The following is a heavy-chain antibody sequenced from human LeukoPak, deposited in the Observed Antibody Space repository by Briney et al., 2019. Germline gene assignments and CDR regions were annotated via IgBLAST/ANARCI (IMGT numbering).Heavy chain of an antibody. CDR1: GFTFSSYA. D-gene: IGHD5-18*01. V-gene: IGHV3-49*04. J-gene: IGHJ4*02. Sequence: PGGSLRLSCAASGFTFSSYAMSWVRQAPGKGLEWVGFIRSKAYGGITEYAASVKGRFTISRDDSKSIAYLQMNSLKTEDTAVYYCTRGHSCGLYWGQGTLVTVSS. CDR3: TRGHSCGLY. CDR2: IRSKAYGGIT.